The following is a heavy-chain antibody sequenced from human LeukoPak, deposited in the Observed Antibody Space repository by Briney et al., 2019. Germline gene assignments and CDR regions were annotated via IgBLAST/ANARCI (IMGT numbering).Heavy chain of an antibody. CDR1: GFTFSSYS. D-gene: IGHD1-14*01. CDR2: ISSSSSYI. J-gene: IGHJ4*02. V-gene: IGHV3-21*01. Sequence: GGSLRLSCAASGFTFSSYSMNWVRQAPGKGLEWVSSISSSSSYIYYADSVKGRFTISRDNAKNSLYLQMKSLRAEDTAVYYCATETIGRHYDYWGQGTLLTVSS. CDR3: ATETIGRHYDY.